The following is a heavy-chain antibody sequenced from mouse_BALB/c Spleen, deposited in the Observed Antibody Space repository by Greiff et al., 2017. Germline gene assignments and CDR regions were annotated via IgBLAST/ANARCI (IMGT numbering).Heavy chain of an antibody. V-gene: IGHV1S22*01. CDR3: TDIWLRRGAWFAY. J-gene: IGHJ3*01. D-gene: IGHD2-2*01. Sequence: LQQPGSELVRPGASVKLSCKASGYTFTSYWMHWVKQRPGQGLEWIGNIYPGSGSTNYDEKFKSKATLTVDTSSSTAYMQLSSLTSEDSAVYYCTDIWLRRGAWFAYWGQGTLVTVSA. CDR2: IYPGSGST. CDR1: GYTFTSYW.